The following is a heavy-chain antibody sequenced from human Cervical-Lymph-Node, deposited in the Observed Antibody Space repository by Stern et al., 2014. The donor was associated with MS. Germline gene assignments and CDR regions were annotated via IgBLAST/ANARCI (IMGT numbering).Heavy chain of an antibody. V-gene: IGHV1-46*03. CDR2: IYPSGGST. J-gene: IGHJ3*02. D-gene: IGHD1-7*01. CDR1: GYTFTSYY. Sequence: QVQLVQSGAEVKKPGASVKVSCKASGYTFTSYYMHWVRQAPGQGLEWMGKIYPSGGSTSYAQKFQGRVTMTRDTSTSTVYMELSSLRSEDTAVYYCATPLNYDAFDIWGQGTMVTVSS. CDR3: ATPLNYDAFDI.